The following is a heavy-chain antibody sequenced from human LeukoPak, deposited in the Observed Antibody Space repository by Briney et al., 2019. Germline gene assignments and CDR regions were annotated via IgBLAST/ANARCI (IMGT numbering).Heavy chain of an antibody. Sequence: GASLQISCKGSGSRFTSYWISWVRQLPGKGLEWMGRIDPSDSYTNYSPSFQGHVTISADKSISTAYLQWSSLKASDTAMYHCARHLMVRGVPYWFDPWGQGTLVTVSS. J-gene: IGHJ5*02. D-gene: IGHD3-10*01. CDR1: GSRFTSYW. V-gene: IGHV5-10-1*01. CDR3: ARHLMVRGVPYWFDP. CDR2: IDPSDSYT.